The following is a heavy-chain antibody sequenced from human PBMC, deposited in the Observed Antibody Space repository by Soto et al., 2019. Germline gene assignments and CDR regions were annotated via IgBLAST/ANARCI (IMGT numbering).Heavy chain of an antibody. V-gene: IGHV4-31*03. J-gene: IGHJ6*02. Sequence: SETLSLTCTVSGGSISSGGYYWSWIRQHPGKGLEWIGYIYYSGSTYYNPSLKSRVTISVDTSKNQFSLKLSSVTAADTAVYYCASRGYSYGFSLGMDVWGQGTTVTVS. CDR3: ASRGYSYGFSLGMDV. CDR2: IYYSGST. D-gene: IGHD5-18*01. CDR1: GGSISSGGYY.